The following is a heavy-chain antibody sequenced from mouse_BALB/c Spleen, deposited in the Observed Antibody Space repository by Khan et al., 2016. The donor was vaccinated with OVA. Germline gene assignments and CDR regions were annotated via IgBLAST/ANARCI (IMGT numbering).Heavy chain of an antibody. D-gene: IGHD2-3*01. CDR2: IRGDGST. J-gene: IGHJ4*01. CDR1: GFSLTSYG. Sequence: QVQLKESGPGLVAPSQSLSITCTVSGFSLTSYGVNWVRQPPGNGLEWLGVIRGDGSTNYHSALISRLTITQDNSKNQVFLQLNSLRTDDTATYYCARWGDGSTDAMDYWGQGTSVTVSS. V-gene: IGHV2-3*01. CDR3: ARWGDGSTDAMDY.